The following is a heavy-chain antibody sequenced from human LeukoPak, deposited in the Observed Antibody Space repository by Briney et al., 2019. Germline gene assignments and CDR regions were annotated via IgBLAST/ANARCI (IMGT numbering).Heavy chain of an antibody. CDR1: GFTFSSYG. CDR2: ISYDGSNK. D-gene: IGHD6-6*01. CDR3: AKGLIAARLTPFDY. J-gene: IGHJ4*02. Sequence: GRSLRLSCAASGFTFSSYGMHWVRQAPGKGLEWVAVISYDGSNKYYAGSVKGRFTISRDNSKNTLYLQMNSLRAEDTAVYYCAKGLIAARLTPFDYWGQGTLVTVSS. V-gene: IGHV3-30*18.